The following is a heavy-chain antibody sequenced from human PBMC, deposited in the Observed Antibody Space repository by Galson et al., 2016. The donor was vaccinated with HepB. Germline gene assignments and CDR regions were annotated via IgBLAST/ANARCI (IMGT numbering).Heavy chain of an antibody. J-gene: IGHJ4*02. V-gene: IGHV4-39*02. Sequence: CTVSGGSISINNFYWGWIRQSPGKGLEWIGSIYYTGTTYYKPSLRSRVTISVDTSRNHFSLRLSSVTAADTALYYCARSSYDFWSGPWRYWGQGTLVTVSS. CDR2: IYYTGTT. D-gene: IGHD3-3*01. CDR3: ARSSYDFWSGPWRY. CDR1: GGSISINNFY.